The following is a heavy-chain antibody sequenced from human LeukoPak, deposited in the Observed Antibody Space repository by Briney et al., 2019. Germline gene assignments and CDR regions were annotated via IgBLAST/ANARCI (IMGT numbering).Heavy chain of an antibody. CDR2: FYTRGTT. Sequence: SETLSLTCTVSGGSMSPYYWSWIRQPPGKGLEWIGYFYTRGTTHYNPSLKSRVTMSVDTSNNQFLLNLSSVTAADTAGYYCARHGDFWGGRSWFDPWGQGTLVTVSS. D-gene: IGHD3-3*01. CDR1: GGSMSPYY. CDR3: ARHGDFWGGRSWFDP. J-gene: IGHJ5*02. V-gene: IGHV4-4*09.